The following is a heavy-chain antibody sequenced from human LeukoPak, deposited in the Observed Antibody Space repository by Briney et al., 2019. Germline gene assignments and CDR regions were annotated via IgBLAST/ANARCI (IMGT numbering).Heavy chain of an antibody. CDR1: GFTFSDYY. J-gene: IGHJ3*02. CDR2: ISISSSYT. V-gene: IGHV3-11*06. D-gene: IGHD3-22*01. CDR3: ARVGYDAFDI. Sequence: GRSLRLSCEVSGFTFSDYYMSWISQAPGKGREWVSYISISSSYTNYADSVKGRFTISRDNAKNSLYLQMNSLRAEDTAVYYCARVGYDAFDIWGQGTMVTVSS.